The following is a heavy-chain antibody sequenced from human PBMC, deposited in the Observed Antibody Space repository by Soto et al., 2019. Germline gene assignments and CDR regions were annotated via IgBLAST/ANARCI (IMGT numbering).Heavy chain of an antibody. CDR1: GYTFTRYG. CDR3: ARAFGADILTGYYAGPRTNWADP. J-gene: IGHJ5*02. D-gene: IGHD3-9*01. V-gene: IGHV1-18*01. CDR2: ISAYNGNT. Sequence: QVQLVQSGAEVKKHGASVKVSCKASGYTFTRYGIRCVRQAPGQGLEWMGWISAYNGNTNYAQQLQGRVTMTTDTSTSTSFLELRSLRSDATAVYYCARAFGADILTGYYAGPRTNWADPWGQGTLVTVSS.